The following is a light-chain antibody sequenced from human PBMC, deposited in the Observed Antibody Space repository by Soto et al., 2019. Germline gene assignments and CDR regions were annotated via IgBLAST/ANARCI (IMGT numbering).Light chain of an antibody. V-gene: IGKV1-27*01. J-gene: IGKJ5*01. CDR3: QQYNSAPLT. CDR2: AAS. CDR1: QSISSW. Sequence: DIQMTQSPFTLSASVGDRGTNTCRASQSISSWLAWYQQKPGKVPKLLIYAASTLQSGVPSRFSGSGSGTDFTLTISSLQPEDVATYYCQQYNSAPLTFGQGTRLEIK.